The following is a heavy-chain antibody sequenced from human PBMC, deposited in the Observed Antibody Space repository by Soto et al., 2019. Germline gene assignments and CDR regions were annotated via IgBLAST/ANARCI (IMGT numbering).Heavy chain of an antibody. CDR3: AKAPDRGNANYFDY. V-gene: IGHV3-23*01. Sequence: GGSLRLSCAASGFTFGSYAMSWVRQAPGKGLEWVSTINISGGATYSADSVRGRFTTSRDNSKNTLYLQMSRLRAEDTAIYFCAKAPDRGNANYFDYWGQGTLVTVSS. J-gene: IGHJ4*02. CDR2: INISGGAT. D-gene: IGHD2-15*01. CDR1: GFTFGSYA.